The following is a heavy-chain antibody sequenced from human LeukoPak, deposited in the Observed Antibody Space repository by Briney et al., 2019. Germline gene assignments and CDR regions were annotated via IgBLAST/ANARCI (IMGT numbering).Heavy chain of an antibody. Sequence: GGSLRLSCAASGFTVSSNYMTWVRQAPGKGLEWVSVVYSGGSTYYADSVKGRFTISRDNSENTLYLQMNSLRAEDTAVYFCARASTTVPNLLDNWGQGTLVTVSS. J-gene: IGHJ4*02. V-gene: IGHV3-53*01. CDR2: VYSGGST. D-gene: IGHD4-17*01. CDR3: ARASTTVPNLLDN. CDR1: GFTVSSNY.